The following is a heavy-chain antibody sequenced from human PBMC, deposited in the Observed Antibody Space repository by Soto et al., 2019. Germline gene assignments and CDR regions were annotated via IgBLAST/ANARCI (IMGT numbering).Heavy chain of an antibody. CDR3: ARYYDFWSGYVYGMDV. V-gene: IGHV4-39*01. CDR1: GGSISNSNYY. Sequence: SETLSLICNVSGGSISNSNYYWGWIRQPPGKGLEWIGSIYYTGSTYYNPSLKSRVTISVDTSKNQFSLKLSSVTAADTAVYYCARYYDFWSGYVYGMDVWGQGTTVTVSS. D-gene: IGHD3-3*01. CDR2: IYYTGST. J-gene: IGHJ6*02.